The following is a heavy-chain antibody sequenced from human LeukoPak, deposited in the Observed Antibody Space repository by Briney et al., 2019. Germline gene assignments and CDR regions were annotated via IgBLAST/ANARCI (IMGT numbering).Heavy chain of an antibody. Sequence: GGSLRLSCAGSGFSFSPYWMSWARQAPGKGLEWLANIEEHGSDKYYVDSVKGRFTISRDNAKNSLSLQMDSLRAEDTAVYYCAREVPGVMVAFDLWGQGTMVTVSP. CDR2: IEEHGSDK. CDR1: GFSFSPYW. CDR3: AREVPGVMVAFDL. V-gene: IGHV3-7*04. J-gene: IGHJ3*01. D-gene: IGHD2-2*01.